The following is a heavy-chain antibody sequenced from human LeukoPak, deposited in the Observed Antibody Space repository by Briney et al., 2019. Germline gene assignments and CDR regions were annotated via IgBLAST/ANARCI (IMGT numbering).Heavy chain of an antibody. CDR2: ISAYNGNT. Sequence: ASVKVSCKASGYTFTSYGISWVRQAPGQGLEWMGWISAYNGNTNSAQKLQGRVTMTTDTSTSTAYMELRSLRSDDTAVYYCARGGFHYGSGSYYWFDPWGQGTLVTVSS. CDR1: GYTFTSYG. CDR3: ARGGFHYGSGSYYWFDP. D-gene: IGHD3-10*01. V-gene: IGHV1-18*01. J-gene: IGHJ5*02.